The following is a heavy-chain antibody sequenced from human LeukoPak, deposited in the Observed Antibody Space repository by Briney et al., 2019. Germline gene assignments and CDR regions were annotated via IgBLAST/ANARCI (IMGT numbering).Heavy chain of an antibody. CDR2: ISSNSFTI. Sequence: GGSLRLSCAASGFTFDDYAMHWVRQAPGKGLEWVSGISSNSFTIGYADSVKGRFTISRDNAKNSLYLQMNSLRVEDTALYYCAKDIGRVDTASTYMDVWGKGTTVTISS. D-gene: IGHD5-18*01. J-gene: IGHJ6*03. V-gene: IGHV3-9*01. CDR1: GFTFDDYA. CDR3: AKDIGRVDTASTYMDV.